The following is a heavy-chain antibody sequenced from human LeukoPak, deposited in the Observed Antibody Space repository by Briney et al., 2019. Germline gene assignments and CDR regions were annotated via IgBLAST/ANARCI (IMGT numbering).Heavy chain of an antibody. Sequence: SGTLSLTCVVSGGSISSYNWWSWVRQPPGKGLEWIGEIYHSGSTNYNPSLKSRVTISLDKSKNQFSLKLSSVTAADTAVYHCARDFRGGTGGLDYWGQGSLVTVSS. D-gene: IGHD3/OR15-3a*01. CDR3: ARDFRGGTGGLDY. V-gene: IGHV4-4*02. J-gene: IGHJ4*02. CDR2: IYHSGST. CDR1: GGSISSYNW.